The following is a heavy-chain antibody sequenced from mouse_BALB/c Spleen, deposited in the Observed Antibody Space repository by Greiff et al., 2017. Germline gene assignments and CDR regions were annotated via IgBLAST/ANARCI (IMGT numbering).Heavy chain of an antibody. CDR2: ISSGSSTI. CDR1: GFTFSSFG. D-gene: IGHD2-3*01. Sequence: EVQVVESGGGLVQPGGSRKLSCAASGFTFSSFGMHWVRQAPEKGLEWVAYISSGSSTIYYADTVKGRFTISRDNPKNTLFLQMTSLRSEDTAMYYCARVGGGYFYAMDYWGQGTSVTVSS. CDR3: ARVGGGYFYAMDY. J-gene: IGHJ4*01. V-gene: IGHV5-17*02.